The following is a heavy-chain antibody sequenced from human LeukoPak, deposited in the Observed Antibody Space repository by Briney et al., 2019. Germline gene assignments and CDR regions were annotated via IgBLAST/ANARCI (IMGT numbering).Heavy chain of an antibody. D-gene: IGHD6-6*01. CDR2: INPNSGGT. V-gene: IGHV1-2*02. CDR1: GYTFTGYY. CDR3: ARDVGLYSSSSPPFEY. J-gene: IGHJ4*01. Sequence: ASVKVSCKASGYTFTGYYMHWVRQAPGQGLEWMGWINPNSGGTNYAQKFQGRVTMTRDTSIRTAYMELRSLRSDDTAVYYCARDVGLYSSSSPPFEYWGHGTLVTVSS.